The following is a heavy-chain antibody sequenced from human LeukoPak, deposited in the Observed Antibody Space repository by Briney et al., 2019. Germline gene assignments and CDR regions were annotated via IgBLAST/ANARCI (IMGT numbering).Heavy chain of an antibody. CDR1: GFTFSSYA. CDR3: ATGGYCSGGSCFEDAFDI. V-gene: IGHV3-23*01. J-gene: IGHJ3*02. CDR2: ISGGGGST. Sequence: PGGSLRLSCAASGFTFSSYAMSWVRQPPGKGLEWVSAISGGGGSTYYADSVKGRFTISRDNSKNTLYLQMNSLRAEDTAVYYCATGGYCSGGSCFEDAFDIWGQGTMVTVSS. D-gene: IGHD2-15*01.